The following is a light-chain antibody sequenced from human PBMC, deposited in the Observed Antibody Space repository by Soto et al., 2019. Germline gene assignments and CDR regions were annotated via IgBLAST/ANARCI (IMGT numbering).Light chain of an antibody. J-gene: IGKJ1*01. CDR2: NAD. CDR3: QQFSLYRA. Sequence: DIQMTQSPSTLSASVGDRVTITCRASQDINRWLAWYQQKPGKAPKILIYNADTLESGVPSRFSGSGYGTEFILTISSLQPDDFATYYCQQFSLYRAFGQGTKLDIK. CDR1: QDINRW. V-gene: IGKV1-5*01.